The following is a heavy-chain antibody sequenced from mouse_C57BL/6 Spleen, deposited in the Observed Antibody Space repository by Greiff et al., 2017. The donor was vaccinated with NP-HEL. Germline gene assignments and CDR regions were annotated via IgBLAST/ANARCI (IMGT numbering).Heavy chain of an antibody. V-gene: IGHV1-26*01. J-gene: IGHJ1*03. D-gene: IGHD1-1*01. CDR2: INPNNGGT. CDR3: ARVYGSRQWYFDV. CDR1: GYTFTDYY. Sequence: VQLQQSGPELVKPGASVKISCKASGYTFTDYYMNWVKQSHGKSLEWIGDINPNNGGTSYNQKFKGKATLTVDKSSSTAYMELRSLTSEDSAVSYCARVYGSRQWYFDVWGTGTPVTVS.